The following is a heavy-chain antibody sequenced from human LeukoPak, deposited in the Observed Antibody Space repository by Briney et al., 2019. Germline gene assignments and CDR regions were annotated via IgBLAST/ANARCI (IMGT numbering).Heavy chain of an antibody. CDR2: IYTSGST. CDR1: GGSISNYY. D-gene: IGHD3-22*01. Sequence: PSETLSLTCTVSGGSISNYYWSWIRQPAGKGLEWIGRIYTSGSTNYNPSLKSRVTMSVDTSKNQFSLKLSSVTAADTAVYYCARDYYDSRSRYRYYFDYWGQGTLVTVSS. V-gene: IGHV4-4*07. J-gene: IGHJ4*02. CDR3: ARDYYDSRSRYRYYFDY.